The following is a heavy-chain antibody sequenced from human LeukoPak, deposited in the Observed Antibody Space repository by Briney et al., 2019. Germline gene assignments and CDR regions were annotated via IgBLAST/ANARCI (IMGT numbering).Heavy chain of an antibody. CDR2: IYTSGST. Sequence: KSSETLSLTCTVSGGSISSGSYYWRWIRQPAGKGLEWIGRIYTSGSTNYNPSLKSRVTISVDTSKNQFSLKLSSVTAADTAVYYCARGAKPYRSNMDVWGKGTTVTVSS. V-gene: IGHV4-61*02. CDR1: GGSISSGSYY. J-gene: IGHJ6*03. CDR3: ARGAKPYRSNMDV. D-gene: IGHD3-10*01.